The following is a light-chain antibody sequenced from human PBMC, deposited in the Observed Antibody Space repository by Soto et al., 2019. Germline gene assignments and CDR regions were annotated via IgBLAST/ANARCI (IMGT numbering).Light chain of an antibody. Sequence: DIQMTQSPSSLSASVGDRVTITCRASQSIGTSLNWYQHKAGKAPELLISDASSFQSGVPSRFSGSRSGTDFTLTISSLQPEDFATYYCQQTYSDLYTFGQGTKLEIK. J-gene: IGKJ2*01. V-gene: IGKV1-39*01. CDR3: QQTYSDLYT. CDR1: QSIGTS. CDR2: DAS.